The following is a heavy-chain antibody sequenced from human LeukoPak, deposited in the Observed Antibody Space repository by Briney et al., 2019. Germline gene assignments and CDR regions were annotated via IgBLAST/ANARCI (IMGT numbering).Heavy chain of an antibody. V-gene: IGHV3-48*04. D-gene: IGHD2-2*01. CDR2: ISSTSSTM. CDR3: VRRAAAASLFYFDS. J-gene: IGHJ4*02. CDR1: GFSFNTYT. Sequence: GGSLRLSCTASGFSFNTYTMNWVRQAPGLGLEWISCISSTSSTMHYADSVRGRFTISRDNAKNSLYLQMDSLRGEDTAVYYCVRRAAAASLFYFDSWGQGTPVTVSS.